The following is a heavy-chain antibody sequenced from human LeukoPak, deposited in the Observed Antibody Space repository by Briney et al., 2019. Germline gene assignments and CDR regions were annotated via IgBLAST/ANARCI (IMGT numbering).Heavy chain of an antibody. CDR1: GFTFSSYA. Sequence: GGSLRLSCEASGFTFSSYAMSWVRKAPGKGLEWVSVISNSGGSTFYADSVKGRFTISRDNSKNTLYLQMNSLRAEDTAVYYCAKRASGSGTSLYYFDYWGQGTLVTVSS. V-gene: IGHV3-23*01. J-gene: IGHJ4*02. D-gene: IGHD3-10*01. CDR3: AKRASGSGTSLYYFDY. CDR2: ISNSGGST.